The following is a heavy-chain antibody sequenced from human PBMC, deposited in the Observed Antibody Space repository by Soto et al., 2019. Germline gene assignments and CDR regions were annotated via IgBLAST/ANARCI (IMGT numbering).Heavy chain of an antibody. CDR3: AGWGGHDYNY. Sequence: EVQLVQSGGGLVQPGGSLRLSCVGSGFTFTDFYMNWVRQAPGKGLEWVANIRPDGTETNYVESVKGRFTTSRDNAKNSLFLQMQSLRLYDTAVYYCAGWGGHDYNYWGPGILVTVSS. D-gene: IGHD4-4*01. CDR1: GFTFTDFY. CDR2: IRPDGTET. V-gene: IGHV3-7*03. J-gene: IGHJ4*02.